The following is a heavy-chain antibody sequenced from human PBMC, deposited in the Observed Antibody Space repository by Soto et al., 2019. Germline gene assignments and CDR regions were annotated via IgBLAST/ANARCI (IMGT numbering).Heavy chain of an antibody. CDR3: ARARYYDSSGPDY. Sequence: SETLSLTCTVSGGSISSGDYYWSWIRQPPGKGLEWIGYIYYSGSTYYNPSLKSRVTISVDTSKNQFSLKLSSVTAADTAVYYCARARYYDSSGPDYWGQGTLVTVSS. CDR1: GGSISSGDYY. V-gene: IGHV4-30-4*01. D-gene: IGHD3-22*01. J-gene: IGHJ4*02. CDR2: IYYSGST.